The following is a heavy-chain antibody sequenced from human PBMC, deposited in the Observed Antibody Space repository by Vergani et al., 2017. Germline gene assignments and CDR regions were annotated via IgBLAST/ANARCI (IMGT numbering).Heavy chain of an antibody. D-gene: IGHD3-9*01. V-gene: IGHV1-46*03. CDR1: GYTFSYYY. CDR3: ARGDYGILTGYRY. Sequence: QVQVVQSGAEVKKSGASVKVSCKTSGYTFSYYYMHWVRQAPGQGLEWMGIINPSGGHTNYAQKFQGRVTMTRDTSTSTVYMELSSLRSEDTAIYYCARGDYGILTGYRYWGQGTLVNVSA. J-gene: IGHJ4*02. CDR2: INPSGGHT.